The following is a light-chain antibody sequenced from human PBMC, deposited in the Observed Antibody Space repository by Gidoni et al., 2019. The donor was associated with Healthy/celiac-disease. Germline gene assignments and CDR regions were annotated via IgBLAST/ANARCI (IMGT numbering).Light chain of an antibody. CDR2: WAS. Sequence: DIVMTQSPASPAVSLGERATINCKSSQSVLYSSNNNNYLAWYQQKPGQPPKLLIYWASTRESGVPDRFSGSGSGTDFTLTISSLQAEDVAVYYCQQYYSTPWTFXXXTKVEIK. J-gene: IGKJ1*01. CDR3: QQYYSTPWT. V-gene: IGKV4-1*01. CDR1: QSVLYSSNNNNY.